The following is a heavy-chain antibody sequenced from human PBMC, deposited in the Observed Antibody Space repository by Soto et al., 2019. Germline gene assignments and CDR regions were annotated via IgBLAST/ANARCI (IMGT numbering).Heavy chain of an antibody. J-gene: IGHJ4*02. D-gene: IGHD2-15*01. CDR2: INHSGST. Sequence: KPSETLSLTCAVYGGSFSGYYWSWIRQPPGKGLEWIGEINHSGSTNYNPSLKSRVTISVDTSKNQFSLKLSSVTAADTAVYYCARVQREEAAAYYFDYWGQGTLVTVSS. CDR1: GGSFSGYY. CDR3: ARVQREEAAAYYFDY. V-gene: IGHV4-34*01.